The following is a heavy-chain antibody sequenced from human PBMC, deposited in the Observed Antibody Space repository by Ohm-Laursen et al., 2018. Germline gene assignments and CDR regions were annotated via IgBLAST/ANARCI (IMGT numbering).Heavy chain of an antibody. J-gene: IGHJ5*02. CDR3: ARAADYSNYRNWFDP. CDR1: GFTFSSYS. Sequence: SLRLSCAASGFTFSSYSMNWVRQAPGKGLEWVSSISSSSSYIYYADSVKGRFTISRDNAKNSLYLQMNSLRAEDTAVYYCARAADYSNYRNWFDPWGQGTLVTVSS. V-gene: IGHV3-21*01. CDR2: ISSSSSYI. D-gene: IGHD4-11*01.